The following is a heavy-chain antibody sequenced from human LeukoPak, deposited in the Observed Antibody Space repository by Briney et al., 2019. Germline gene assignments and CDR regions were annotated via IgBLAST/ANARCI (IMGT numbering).Heavy chain of an antibody. Sequence: ASVKVSCKASRYTFTDYYIHWVRQAPGQGLEWMGWMNSKTGGTNSAQMFQDRVTMTRDTSINTAFMEVKRLTTDDTAVYYCARGVGTSWFDPWGQGTPVTVSS. CDR2: MNSKTGGT. D-gene: IGHD2-15*01. CDR1: RYTFTDYY. CDR3: ARGVGTSWFDP. J-gene: IGHJ5*02. V-gene: IGHV1-2*02.